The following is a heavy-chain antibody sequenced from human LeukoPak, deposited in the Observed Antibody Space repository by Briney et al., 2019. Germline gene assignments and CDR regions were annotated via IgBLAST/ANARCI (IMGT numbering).Heavy chain of an antibody. J-gene: IGHJ5*02. V-gene: IGHV3-23*01. CDR2: ISGSGGGT. CDR1: GFTFSSCA. D-gene: IGHD2-2*02. Sequence: GGSLRLSCAASGFTFSSCAMGWVRQAPGKGLEWVSGISGSGGGTYYTDSVKGRFTISRDNPKNSLSLQMNSLRAEDTAVYYCAKDLGSVPAAILGNWFDPWGQGTLVTVSS. CDR3: AKDLGSVPAAILGNWFDP.